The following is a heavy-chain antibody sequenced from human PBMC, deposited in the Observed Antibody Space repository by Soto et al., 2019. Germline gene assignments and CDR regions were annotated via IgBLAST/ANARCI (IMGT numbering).Heavy chain of an antibody. J-gene: IGHJ4*02. D-gene: IGHD3-3*01. CDR3: ARGQDDFGSGYLATIDY. CDR2: IYYSGST. V-gene: IGHV4-59*08. Sequence: NPSETLSLTCTVSGCSISSYYWSWIRQPPGKGLEWIGYIYYSGSTKYNPSLKSRVTISADTSKDQFSLKLTSVTAADTAVYYCARGQDDFGSGYLATIDYWGQGTLVTVSS. CDR1: GCSISSYY.